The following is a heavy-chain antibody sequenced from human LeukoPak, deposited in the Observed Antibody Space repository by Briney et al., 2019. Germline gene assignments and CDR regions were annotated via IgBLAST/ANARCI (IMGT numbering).Heavy chain of an antibody. D-gene: IGHD6-13*01. CDR2: IRYDGSNK. V-gene: IGHV3-30*02. CDR3: ATELPPYSSSWNYGMDV. CDR1: GFIFSSYG. Sequence: QPGGSLRLSCAASGFIFSSYGMHWVRQAPGKGLEWVAFIRYDGSNKYYADSVKGRFTISRDNSKNTLYLQMNSLRAEDTAVYYCATELPPYSSSWNYGMDVWGQGTTVTVSS. J-gene: IGHJ6*02.